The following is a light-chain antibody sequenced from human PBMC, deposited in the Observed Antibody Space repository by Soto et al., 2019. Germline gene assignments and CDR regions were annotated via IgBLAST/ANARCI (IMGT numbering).Light chain of an antibody. Sequence: AIPMTQSPSSLSASVGDRVTITCRASQDIRTELGWYQQKPGKAPKLLIYGTSTLQTGVPSRFSGSGSGTDFTLTISSLQPEDFASYYCLQDYNYPRTFGQGTRVEIK. CDR2: GTS. V-gene: IGKV1-6*01. J-gene: IGKJ1*01. CDR3: LQDYNYPRT. CDR1: QDIRTE.